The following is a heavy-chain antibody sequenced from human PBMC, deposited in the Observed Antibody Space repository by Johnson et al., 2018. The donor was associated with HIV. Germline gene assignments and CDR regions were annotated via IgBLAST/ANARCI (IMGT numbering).Heavy chain of an antibody. J-gene: IGHJ3*02. D-gene: IGHD6-6*01. CDR2: IRYDGSNK. CDR3: ARVYSSSSAHAFDI. V-gene: IGHV3-33*08. CDR1: GFTFSTYG. Sequence: QVQLVESGGGVVQPGRSLRLSCAASGFTFSTYGMHWVRQAPGKGLEWVALIRYDGSNKYYADSVKGRFTISRDNSKNTLYLQMNSLRAEDTAVYYCARVYSSSSAHAFDIWGQGTMVTVSS.